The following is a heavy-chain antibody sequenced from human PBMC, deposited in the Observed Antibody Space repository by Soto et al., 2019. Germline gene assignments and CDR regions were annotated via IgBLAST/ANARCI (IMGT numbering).Heavy chain of an antibody. CDR1: GYTFTGYY. CDR3: ARDVAAAGTENWFGP. D-gene: IGHD6-13*01. V-gene: IGHV1-2*02. Sequence: GASVNVSCKASGYTFTGYYMHWVRQAPGQGLEWMGWINPNSGGTNYAQKFQGRVTMTRDTSISTAYMELSRLRSDDTAVYYCARDVAAAGTENWFGPWGQGTLVTVSS. J-gene: IGHJ5*02. CDR2: INPNSGGT.